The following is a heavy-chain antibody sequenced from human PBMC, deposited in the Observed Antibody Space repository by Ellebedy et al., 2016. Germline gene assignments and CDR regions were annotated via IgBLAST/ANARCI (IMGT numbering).Heavy chain of an antibody. CDR3: ARVSPNDILRYFPPGLAEFDP. CDR1: GGSISSYY. J-gene: IGHJ5*02. D-gene: IGHD3-9*01. V-gene: IGHV4-39*07. Sequence: SETLSLTXTVSGGSISSYYWGWIRQPPGKGLEWIGSIYYSGSTYYNPSLKSRVTISVDTSKNQFSLKLSSVTAADTAVYYCARVSPNDILRYFPPGLAEFDPWGQGTLVTVSS. CDR2: IYYSGST.